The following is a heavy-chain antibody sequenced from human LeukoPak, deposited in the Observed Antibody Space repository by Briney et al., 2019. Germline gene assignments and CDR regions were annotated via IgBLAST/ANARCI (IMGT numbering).Heavy chain of an antibody. D-gene: IGHD2-2*01. V-gene: IGHV3-21*01. CDR2: ISSSSSYI. J-gene: IGHJ4*02. CDR1: GFTFSSYS. Sequence: GGSLRLSCAASGFTFSSYSMNWVRQAPGKGLEWVSSISSSSSYIYYADSVKGRFTISRDNAKNSLYLQMNSLRAEDTAVYYCARGSQGYCSSTSCYLDYWGQGTLVTVSS. CDR3: ARGSQGYCSSTSCYLDY.